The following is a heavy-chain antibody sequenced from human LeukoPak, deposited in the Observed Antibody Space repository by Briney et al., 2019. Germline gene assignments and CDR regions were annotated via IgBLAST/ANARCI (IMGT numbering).Heavy chain of an antibody. CDR2: ISGSGGST. J-gene: IGHJ4*02. CDR3: AKRWHSSSYYDY. D-gene: IGHD6-6*01. Sequence: VGSLRLSCAASGFTFSSYAMSWVRQAPGKGLEWVSAISGSGGSTYYADSVKGRFTISRDNSKNTLYLQMNSLRAEDTAVYYCAKRWHSSSYYDYWGQGTLVTVSS. CDR1: GFTFSSYA. V-gene: IGHV3-23*01.